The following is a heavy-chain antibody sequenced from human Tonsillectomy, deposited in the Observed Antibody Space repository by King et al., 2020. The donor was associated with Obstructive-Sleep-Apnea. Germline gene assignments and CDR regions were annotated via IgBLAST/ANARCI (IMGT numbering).Heavy chain of an antibody. J-gene: IGHJ4*02. V-gene: IGHV3-43D*03. CDR1: GFTFHDYA. CDR2: ISWDGGSS. D-gene: IGHD4-11*01. Sequence: QLVQSGGVVVQPGGSLRLSCAASGFTFHDYAMHWVRQAPGKGLEWVSLISWDGGSSSYTDSVAGRFTISRDNSKNSLYLQMNRLTSEDTAFYYCAKDRGSNSGLDYWGQGTLVTVSS. CDR3: AKDRGSNSGLDY.